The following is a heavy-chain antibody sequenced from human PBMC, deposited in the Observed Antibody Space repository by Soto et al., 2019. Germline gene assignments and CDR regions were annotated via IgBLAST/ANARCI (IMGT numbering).Heavy chain of an antibody. CDR2: INAGNGNT. V-gene: IGHV1-3*05. CDR3: ARSIVVVTALDY. CDR1: GYTFTSYA. J-gene: IGHJ4*02. Sequence: QVQLVQSGAEEKKPGASVKVSCKASGYTFTSYAMHWVRQAPGQRLEWMGWINAGNGNTKYSQKFQGRVTITRDTSASTADMERSSLRSEDRAVYYCARSIVVVTALDYWGQGTLVSVSS. D-gene: IGHD2-21*02.